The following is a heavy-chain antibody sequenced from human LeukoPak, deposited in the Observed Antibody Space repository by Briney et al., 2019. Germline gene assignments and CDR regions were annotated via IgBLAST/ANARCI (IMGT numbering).Heavy chain of an antibody. Sequence: SVTVSFTASAGTFSIYAISWVRQAPGQGLEWMGGIIPIFGTANYAQKFPRRVTITADESTSTAYIELSSLRSEDTAVYYCARDLDDSSLPDRYYFDYWGQGTLVTVSS. D-gene: IGHD3-22*01. J-gene: IGHJ4*02. CDR2: IIPIFGTA. V-gene: IGHV1-69*13. CDR1: AGTFSIYA. CDR3: ARDLDDSSLPDRYYFDY.